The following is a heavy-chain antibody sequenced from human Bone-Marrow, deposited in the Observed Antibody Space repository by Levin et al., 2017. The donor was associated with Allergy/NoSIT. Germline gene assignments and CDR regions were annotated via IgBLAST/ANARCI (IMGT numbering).Heavy chain of an antibody. V-gene: IGHV3-23*01. CDR2: ISSGGGST. Sequence: GESLKISCAASGFSFRNYAMNWVRQAPGKGLEWVSGISSGGGSTYYAGSVKGRFTISRDNSKNTVSLQMNNLRADDTAIYSCAKGVRVRTVVAATSILDPFDRWGHGTMVAVSS. CDR1: GFSFRNYA. D-gene: IGHD6-19*01. CDR3: AKGVRVRTVVAATSILDPFDR. J-gene: IGHJ3*01.